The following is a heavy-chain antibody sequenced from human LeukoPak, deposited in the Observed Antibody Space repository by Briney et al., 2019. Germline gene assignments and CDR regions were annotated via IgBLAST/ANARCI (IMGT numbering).Heavy chain of an antibody. CDR3: ATSLSDCSGVRCYPWGFLYYGMDV. V-gene: IGHV3-30*03. CDR1: GFTFSSYG. J-gene: IGHJ6*02. CDR2: ISHDGTKK. Sequence: GGSLRLSCATSGFTFSSYGIHWVRQAPGKGLEWVAVISHDGTKKHYGDSVKGRFTISRDNSKNTLFLQMNSLRMEDTAAYYCATSLSDCSGVRCYPWGFLYYGMDVWGPGTTVTVSS. D-gene: IGHD2-15*01.